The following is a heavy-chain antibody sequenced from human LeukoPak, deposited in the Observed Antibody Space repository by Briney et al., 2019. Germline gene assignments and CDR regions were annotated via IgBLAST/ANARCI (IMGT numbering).Heavy chain of an antibody. CDR1: GGSISSGGYS. V-gene: IGHV3-23*01. CDR2: ISGSGGST. J-gene: IGHJ5*02. CDR3: AKVLNYGTPNWFDP. D-gene: IGHD3-10*01. Sequence: ETLSLTCAVSGGSISSGGYSWSWVRQAPGKGLEWVSAISGSGGSTYYADSVKGRFTISRDNSKNTLYLQMNSLRAEDTAVYYCAKVLNYGTPNWFDPWGQGTLVTVSS.